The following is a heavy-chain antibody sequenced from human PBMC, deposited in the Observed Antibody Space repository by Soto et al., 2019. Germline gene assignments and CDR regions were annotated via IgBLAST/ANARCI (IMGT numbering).Heavy chain of an antibody. CDR1: GGSISRYY. CDR3: AGTRGYCSGGSCPTVVDY. CDR2: IYYSGST. J-gene: IGHJ4*02. Sequence: PSETLSLTCIVSGGSISRYYWSWIRQPPGKGLEWIGYIYYSGSTNYNPSLKSRVTISVDTSKNQFSLKLSSVTAADTAVYYCAGTRGYCSGGSCPTVVDYWGQGTLVTVS. V-gene: IGHV4-59*01. D-gene: IGHD2-15*01.